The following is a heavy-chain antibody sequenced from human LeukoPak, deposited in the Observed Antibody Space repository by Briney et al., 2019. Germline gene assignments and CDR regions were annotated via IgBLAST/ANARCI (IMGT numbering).Heavy chain of an antibody. CDR3: ATVTSYYSDSSGYYGNWFDP. CDR2: ISAYNVNT. V-gene: IGHV1-18*01. CDR1: AYTFTSYG. D-gene: IGHD3-22*01. Sequence: ASVKVSCKASAYTFTSYGISWVRQAPGQGLEWMGWISAYNVNTNYAQKLQGRVTMTTDTSTSTAYMELRSLRSDDTAVYYCATVTSYYSDSSGYYGNWFDPWGQGTLVTVSS. J-gene: IGHJ5*02.